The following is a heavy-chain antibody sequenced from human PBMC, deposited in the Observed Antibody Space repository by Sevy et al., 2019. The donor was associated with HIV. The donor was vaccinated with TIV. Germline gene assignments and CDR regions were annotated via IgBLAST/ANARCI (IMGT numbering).Heavy chain of an antibody. Sequence: GGSLRLSCAASGFTFSNYAMHWVRQAPGKGLEWMAVISYDGSNKYYADSVKGRFTISRDNSKNMLYLQMNSLRAEDTAVYYCARVDEQRWLRLYYFDYWGQGTLVTVSS. V-gene: IGHV3-30*04. D-gene: IGHD5-12*01. CDR3: ARVDEQRWLRLYYFDY. J-gene: IGHJ4*02. CDR1: GFTFSNYA. CDR2: ISYDGSNK.